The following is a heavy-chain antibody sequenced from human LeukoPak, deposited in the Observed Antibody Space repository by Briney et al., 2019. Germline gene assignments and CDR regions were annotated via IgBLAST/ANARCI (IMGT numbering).Heavy chain of an antibody. J-gene: IGHJ4*02. Sequence: SQTLSLTCAVSGGSISSGDFPWSWIRQPPGKGLEWIVYIFHTGHTSYNPSLKSRVTISVDMSKNQLSLRLTSVTAADTAVYYCARGFYGAGSHFDYWGQGTLVTVSS. D-gene: IGHD3-10*01. CDR1: GGSISSGDFP. CDR2: IFHTGHT. V-gene: IGHV4-30-2*01. CDR3: ARGFYGAGSHFDY.